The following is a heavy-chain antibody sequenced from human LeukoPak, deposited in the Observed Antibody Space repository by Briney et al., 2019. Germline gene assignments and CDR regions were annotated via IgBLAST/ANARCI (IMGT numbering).Heavy chain of an antibody. CDR1: GFTFSTYA. CDR2: IKGGGGDP. Sequence: GESLRLPCAASGFTFSTYAMGWVRQAPGKGLEWVSSIKGGGGDPFYADSVKGRFTISRDDSKNTLFLQLHSLRAEDSAVYYCAKGGHDFNPFYRWGQGTLVTVSA. J-gene: IGHJ4*02. D-gene: IGHD1-14*01. V-gene: IGHV3-23*01. CDR3: AKGGHDFNPFYR.